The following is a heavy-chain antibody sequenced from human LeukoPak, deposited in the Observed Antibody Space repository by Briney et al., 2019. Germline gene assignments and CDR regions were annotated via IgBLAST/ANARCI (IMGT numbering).Heavy chain of an antibody. CDR3: ARAIKAVAGTFHRDYYFDY. D-gene: IGHD6-19*01. V-gene: IGHV3-74*01. J-gene: IGHJ4*02. CDR2: INSDESRT. CDR1: GFTFNTFW. Sequence: GGSLRLSCAASGFTFNTFWMHWVRQVPGKGLVWVSRINSDESRTNYADSVKGRFTISRDSAKNSLYLQMNSLRAEDTAVYYCARAIKAVAGTFHRDYYFDYWGQGTLVTASS.